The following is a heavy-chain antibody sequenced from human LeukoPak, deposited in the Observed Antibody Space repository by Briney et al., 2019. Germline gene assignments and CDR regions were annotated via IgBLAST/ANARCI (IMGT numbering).Heavy chain of an antibody. Sequence: GGSLRLSCAASGFTFSSYAMHWVRQAPGKGLEWVAVISYDGSNKYYADSVKGRFTISRDNSKNTLYLRMNSLRAEDTAVYYCARDRTVSGFFGVVIIYYFDYWGQGTLVTVSS. CDR1: GFTFSSYA. V-gene: IGHV3-30*04. J-gene: IGHJ4*02. D-gene: IGHD3-3*01. CDR3: ARDRTVSGFFGVVIIYYFDY. CDR2: ISYDGSNK.